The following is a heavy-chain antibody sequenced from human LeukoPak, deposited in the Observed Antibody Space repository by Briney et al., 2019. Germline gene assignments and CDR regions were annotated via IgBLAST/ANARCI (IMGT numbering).Heavy chain of an antibody. J-gene: IGHJ1*01. CDR1: GGCFSGYY. V-gene: IGHV4-34*01. CDR2: VNQSGST. Sequence: SETLSLTCAVYGGCFSGYYWSGIRQPPGQGREWIGEVNQSGSTNYIPSLARRFTMSVATSKKQVFLKLTSVTAADTAVYSCARGFPDKVWRNSRPTAGYFQHWGQGTLVTVSS. CDR3: ARGFPDKVWRNSRPTAGYFQH. D-gene: IGHD3-16*01.